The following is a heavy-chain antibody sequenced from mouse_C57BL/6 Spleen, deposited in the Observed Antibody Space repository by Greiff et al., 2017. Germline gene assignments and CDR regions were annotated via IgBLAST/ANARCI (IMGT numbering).Heavy chain of an antibody. CDR1: GFSLTSYG. CDR2: IWSGGST. CDR3: ARKDSNYENYAMDY. D-gene: IGHD2-5*01. J-gene: IGHJ4*01. Sequence: VKLVESGPGLVQPSQSLSITCTVSGFSLTSYGVHWVRQSPGKGLEWLGVIWSGGSTDYNAAFISRLSISKDNSKSQVFFKMNSLQADDTAIYYCARKDSNYENYAMDYWGQGTSVTVSS. V-gene: IGHV2-2*01.